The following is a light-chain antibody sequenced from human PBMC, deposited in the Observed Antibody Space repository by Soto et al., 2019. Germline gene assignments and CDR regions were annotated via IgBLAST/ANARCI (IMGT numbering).Light chain of an antibody. CDR2: GVS. Sequence: EIVFTQSPATLSVSPGERATLSCRASQSVSIKLAWYQQKSGQAPRLLIYGVSTRATGIPDRFSGSGSGTDFTLTITRLEPEDFAMYYCQRYDSFRTFGQGTKVDIK. CDR1: QSVSIK. V-gene: IGKV3-20*01. J-gene: IGKJ1*01. CDR3: QRYDSFRT.